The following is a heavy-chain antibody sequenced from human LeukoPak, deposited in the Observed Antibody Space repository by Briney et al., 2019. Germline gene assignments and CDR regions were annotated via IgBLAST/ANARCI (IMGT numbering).Heavy chain of an antibody. CDR1: GYTFTSYG. V-gene: IGHV1-18*01. Sequence: ASVKVSCKASGYTFTSYGISWVRQAPGQGLEWMGWISAYNGNTNYAQKLQGRVTMTTDTSTSTAYMELRSLRSDDTAVYYCARGGGYYYDSSGSGGGATFDYWGQGTLVTVSS. CDR3: ARGGGYYYDSSGSGGGATFDY. D-gene: IGHD3-22*01. J-gene: IGHJ4*02. CDR2: ISAYNGNT.